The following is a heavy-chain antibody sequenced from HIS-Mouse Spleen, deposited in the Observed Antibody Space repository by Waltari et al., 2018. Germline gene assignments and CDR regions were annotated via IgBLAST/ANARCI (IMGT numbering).Heavy chain of an antibody. CDR3: AREIPYSSSWYDWYFDL. Sequence: QLQLQESGPGLVKPSETLSLTCTVSGGSISSSSYYWGWIRQPPGKGLEWIGSNYYSGSTDYNTSLQIRVTISVDTSQNQFSLKLSSVTAADTAVYYCAREIPYSSSWYDWYFDLWGRGTLVTVSS. J-gene: IGHJ2*01. CDR1: GGSISSSSYY. CDR2: NYYSGST. D-gene: IGHD6-13*01. V-gene: IGHV4-39*07.